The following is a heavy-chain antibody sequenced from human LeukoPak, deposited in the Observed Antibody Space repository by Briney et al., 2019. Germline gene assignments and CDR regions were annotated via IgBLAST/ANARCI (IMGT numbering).Heavy chain of an antibody. Sequence: GGSLRLSCAASGFTFSNSWMHWVRHAPGKGLLWVSRNNADGSSTDYADSVRGRFTVSRDNAKNILYLQMNSLRAGDTAVYYCIKEEPNWGGYCLSFWGQGGLVTVSS. CDR1: GFTFSNSW. J-gene: IGHJ1*01. V-gene: IGHV3-74*01. CDR3: IKEEPNWGGYCLSF. CDR2: NNADGSST. D-gene: IGHD2-21*02.